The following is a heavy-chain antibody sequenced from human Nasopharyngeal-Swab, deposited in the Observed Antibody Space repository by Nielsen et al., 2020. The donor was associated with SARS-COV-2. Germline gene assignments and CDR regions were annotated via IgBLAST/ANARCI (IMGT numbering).Heavy chain of an antibody. D-gene: IGHD2-15*01. V-gene: IGHV3-64*04. CDR2: ISSNGGST. CDR3: ARGGVADKSEGIDY. Sequence: GESLKISCSASGFTFSSYAMHWVRQAPGKGLEYVSAISSNGGSTYYADSVKGRFTISRDNSKNTLYLQMNSLRAEDTAVYYCARGGVADKSEGIDYWGQGTLVTVSS. CDR1: GFTFSSYA. J-gene: IGHJ4*02.